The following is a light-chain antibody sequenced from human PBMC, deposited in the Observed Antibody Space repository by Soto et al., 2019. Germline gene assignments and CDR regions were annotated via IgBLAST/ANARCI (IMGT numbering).Light chain of an antibody. Sequence: EIVLTQSPGTLSLSPGERATLSCRASQSVTSNYLAWYQQKPGQAPRILIYDESNRATGIPDRLSASGSGTDLTLTVSRLEPEDFAVYYCQKRSNWPLTCGGGTKVDIK. CDR1: QSVTSNY. CDR3: QKRSNWPLT. CDR2: DES. J-gene: IGKJ4*01. V-gene: IGKV3D-20*02.